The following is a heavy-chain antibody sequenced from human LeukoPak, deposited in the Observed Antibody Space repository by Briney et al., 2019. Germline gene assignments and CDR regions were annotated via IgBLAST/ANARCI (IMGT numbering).Heavy chain of an antibody. Sequence: ASVKVSCKASGYTFSSYGITWVRQAPGQGLEWMGWISADNGNTNYAQKLQGRVTMTTDTSTSTAYMELRSLRSEDTAVYYCARETLYSSSWYRWFDPWGQGTLVTVSS. D-gene: IGHD6-13*01. CDR2: ISADNGNT. J-gene: IGHJ5*02. CDR3: ARETLYSSSWYRWFDP. CDR1: GYTFSSYG. V-gene: IGHV1-18*01.